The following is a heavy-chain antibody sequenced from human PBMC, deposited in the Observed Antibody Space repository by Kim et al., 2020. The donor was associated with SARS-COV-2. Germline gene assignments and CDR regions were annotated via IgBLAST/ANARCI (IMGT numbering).Heavy chain of an antibody. V-gene: IGHV3-48*02. Sequence: TISYADSVKGRFTISRDNAKNSLYLQMNSLRDEDTAVYYCTRFSFMPDDYWGQGTLVTVSS. CDR3: TRFSFMPDDY. J-gene: IGHJ4*02. D-gene: IGHD2-2*01. CDR2: TI.